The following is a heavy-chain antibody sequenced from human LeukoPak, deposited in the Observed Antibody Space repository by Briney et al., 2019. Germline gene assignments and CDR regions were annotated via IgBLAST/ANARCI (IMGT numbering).Heavy chain of an antibody. J-gene: IGHJ4*02. D-gene: IGHD3-22*01. CDR2: IQDDGATT. CDR1: GFRFSTFP. CDR3: ATQSITLVVVISPFDY. V-gene: IGHV3-30*02. Sequence: GGSLRLSCAASGFRFSTFPMHWVRQAPGKGLEWVALIQDDGATTNYADSVRGRFTISRDNSKSTVYLQMNSLKPDDTAVYYCATQSITLVVVISPFDYWGQGTLVTVSS.